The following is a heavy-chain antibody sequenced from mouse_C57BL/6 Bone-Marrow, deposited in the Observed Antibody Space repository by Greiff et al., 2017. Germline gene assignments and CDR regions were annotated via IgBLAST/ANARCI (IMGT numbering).Heavy chain of an antibody. CDR3: ATPYYYGSSYGFAY. D-gene: IGHD1-1*01. Sequence: VQLQQSGAELVRPGASVKLSCKASGYTFTDYYINWVKQRPGQGLEWIARIYPGSGNTYYNEKFKGKATLTAAKSSSTAYMQLSSLTSEDSAVXFCATPYYYGSSYGFAYWGQGTLVTVSA. V-gene: IGHV1-76*01. J-gene: IGHJ3*01. CDR1: GYTFTDYY. CDR2: IYPGSGNT.